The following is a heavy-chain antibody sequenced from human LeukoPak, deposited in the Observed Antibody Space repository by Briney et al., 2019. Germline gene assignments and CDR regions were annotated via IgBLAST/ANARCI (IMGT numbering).Heavy chain of an antibody. CDR2: ISSSGSSI. V-gene: IGHV3-21*01. D-gene: IGHD3-22*01. CDR3: ARDPGDRTGYYRAFDY. CDR1: GFTFSSYS. J-gene: IGHJ4*02. Sequence: GRSLRLSCAASGFTFSSYSMHWVRQAPGKGLEWVSSISSSGSSIYYADSLKGRLTISRDNAKNSLYLQMNSLRAEDTAVYYCARDPGDRTGYYRAFDYWGQGALVTVSS.